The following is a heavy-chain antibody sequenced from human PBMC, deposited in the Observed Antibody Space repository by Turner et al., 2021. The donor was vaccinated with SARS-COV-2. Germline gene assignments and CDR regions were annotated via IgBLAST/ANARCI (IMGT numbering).Heavy chain of an antibody. V-gene: IGHV1-2*02. CDR3: ARSVSWLQSLTVDY. CDR1: GYTFAGYY. CDR2: INPNSGGT. J-gene: IGHJ4*02. D-gene: IGHD5-12*01. Sequence: QVQLVQSGAEVKKPGASVKVSCNASGYTFAGYYIHWVRQAPGQGLKWMGWINPNSGGTNYAQRFQGRVTMTGDTSISTAYMELSTLRSDDTAVYYCARSVSWLQSLTVDYWGQGTLVTVSS.